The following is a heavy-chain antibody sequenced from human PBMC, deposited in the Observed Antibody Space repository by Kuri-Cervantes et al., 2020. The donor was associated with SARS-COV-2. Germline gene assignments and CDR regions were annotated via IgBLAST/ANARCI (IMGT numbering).Heavy chain of an antibody. D-gene: IGHD3-10*01. CDR1: GFTFSSYS. Sequence: LSLTCAASGFTFSSYSMNWVRQAPGKGLEWVSYISSSGSTIYYADSVKGRFTISRDNAKNSLYLQMNGLRAEDTAVYYCAALASGSLGAFDIWGQGTMVTVSS. V-gene: IGHV3-48*04. CDR3: AALASGSLGAFDI. CDR2: ISSSGSTI. J-gene: IGHJ3*02.